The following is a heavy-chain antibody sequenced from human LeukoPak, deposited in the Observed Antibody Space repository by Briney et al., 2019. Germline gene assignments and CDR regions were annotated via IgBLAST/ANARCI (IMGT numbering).Heavy chain of an antibody. D-gene: IGHD3-9*01. Sequence: PSETLSLTCAVYGRSFSGYYWSWIRQPPGKGLEWTGEINHSGSTNYNPSLKSRVTISVDTSKNQFSLKLSSVTAADTAVYYCARGMTGDYWGQGTLVTVSS. CDR1: GRSFSGYY. V-gene: IGHV4-34*01. CDR2: INHSGST. J-gene: IGHJ4*02. CDR3: ARGMTGDY.